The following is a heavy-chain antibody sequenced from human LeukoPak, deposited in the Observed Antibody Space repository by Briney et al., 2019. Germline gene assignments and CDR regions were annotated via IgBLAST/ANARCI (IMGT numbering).Heavy chain of an antibody. D-gene: IGHD6-19*01. J-gene: IGHJ4*02. CDR3: ATLYSSGWYRAPQTPDY. V-gene: IGHV1-24*01. Sequence: ASVKVSCKFSGYTLTELSMHWVRQAPGKGLEWMGGLDPEDGETIYAQKFQGRVTMTEDTSTDTAYMELSSLRSEDTAVYYCATLYSSGWYRAPQTPDYWGQGTLVTVSS. CDR1: GYTLTELS. CDR2: LDPEDGET.